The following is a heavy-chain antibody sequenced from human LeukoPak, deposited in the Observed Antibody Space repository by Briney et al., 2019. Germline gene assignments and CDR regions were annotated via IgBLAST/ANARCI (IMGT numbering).Heavy chain of an antibody. D-gene: IGHD3-22*01. J-gene: IGHJ6*03. V-gene: IGHV4-4*07. CDR3: ARDRGCYYSDSSGYYPGSYYMDV. CDR2: IYSSVDV. CDR1: GDSPCRYY. Sequence: ETPSLTSTLSGDSPCRYYWSWSRQPPRKGLEWIGLIYSSVDVKYNPSLKSRVTISVDKSNIQFSLTLTSVTAADTAVYYGARDRGCYYSDSSGYYPGSYYMDVWGKGTTVTVS.